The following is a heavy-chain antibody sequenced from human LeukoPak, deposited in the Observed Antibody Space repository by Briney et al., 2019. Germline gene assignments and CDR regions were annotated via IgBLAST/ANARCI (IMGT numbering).Heavy chain of an antibody. Sequence: SETLSLTCTVSGGSISSGDYYWSWIRQPPGKGLEWIGYIYYSGSTYYNPSLKSRVTISVDTSKNQFSLKLSSVTAVDTAVYYCARGNRYWGWLRTNNWFDPWGQGTLVTVSS. CDR3: ARGNRYWGWLRTNNWFDP. J-gene: IGHJ5*02. V-gene: IGHV4-30-4*01. D-gene: IGHD5-24*01. CDR1: GGSISSGDYY. CDR2: IYYSGST.